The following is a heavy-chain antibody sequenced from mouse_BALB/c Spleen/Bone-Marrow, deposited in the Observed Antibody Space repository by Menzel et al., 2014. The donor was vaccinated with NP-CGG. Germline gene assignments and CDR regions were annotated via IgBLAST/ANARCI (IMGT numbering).Heavy chain of an antibody. D-gene: IGHD2-14*01. CDR3: ANYRYGWYFDV. CDR2: IDPANGNT. CDR1: GFNIKETY. J-gene: IGHJ1*01. Sequence: EVQLQQSGAELVKPGASVKLSCTASGFNIKETYMHWVKQRPEQGLEWIGRIDPANGNTKYDPKFQGKATITADTSSNTAYLQLSSLTSEDTAVYYCANYRYGWYFDVWGAGTTVTVSS. V-gene: IGHV14-3*02.